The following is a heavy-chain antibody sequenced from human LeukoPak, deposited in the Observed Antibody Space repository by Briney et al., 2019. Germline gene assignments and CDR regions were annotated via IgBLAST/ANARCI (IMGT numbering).Heavy chain of an antibody. CDR1: GYSFSDYF. J-gene: IGHJ6*02. D-gene: IGHD6-6*01. V-gene: IGHV1-2*02. CDR2: INPNSGGT. Sequence: GASVKVSCTASGYSFSDYFMNWVRQAPGQGLEWMGWINPNSGGTTYAQKFQGRVTMTRDPSISTAYMELNRLTSDDTAVYYCARDPHGIIVHGMDVWGQGTTVTVSS. CDR3: ARDPHGIIVHGMDV.